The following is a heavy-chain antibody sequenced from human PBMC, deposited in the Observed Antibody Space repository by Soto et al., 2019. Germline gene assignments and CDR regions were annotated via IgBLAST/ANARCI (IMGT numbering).Heavy chain of an antibody. CDR3: AKDYGDYNFNYGMDV. J-gene: IGHJ6*02. CDR1: GFTFNSYA. Sequence: GGSLILSCAPSGFTFNSYAMHWVRPAPGKGLEWVAVISYEGSNRFYADSVKGRFTVSRDNSKNMVYLQMNSLRGEDTAVFYCAKDYGDYNFNYGMDVWGQGTTVNVSS. V-gene: IGHV3-30*18. CDR2: ISYEGSNR. D-gene: IGHD4-17*01.